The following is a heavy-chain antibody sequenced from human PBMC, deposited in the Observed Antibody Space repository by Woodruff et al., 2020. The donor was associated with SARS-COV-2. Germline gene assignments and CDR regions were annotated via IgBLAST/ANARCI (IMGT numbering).Heavy chain of an antibody. D-gene: IGHD1-26*01. J-gene: IGHJ5*02. V-gene: IGHV3-74*01. CDR2: GSRT. Sequence: GSRTSYADSVKGRLTISRDNAKNTVYLQMNSLRVEDTAVYFCARVKSGSDDWLDPWGQGTLVTVS. CDR3: ARVKSGSDDWLDP.